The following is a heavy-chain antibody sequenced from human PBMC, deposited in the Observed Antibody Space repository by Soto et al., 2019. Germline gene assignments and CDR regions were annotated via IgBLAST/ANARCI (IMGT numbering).Heavy chain of an antibody. CDR3: ARHHEYCTNGVCYGSPAKYYYYGMDV. J-gene: IGHJ6*02. CDR2: LYPGDSDT. D-gene: IGHD2-8*01. Sequence: PXESLKISQGGSGYHFTSYLFAWVRQMPGKGVDWMGILYPGDSDTRYSPSFQGQVTISADKSISTAYLQWSSLKASDNAMYYCARHHEYCTNGVCYGSPAKYYYYGMDVWGQGTTVTVSS. V-gene: IGHV5-51*01. CDR1: GYHFTSYL.